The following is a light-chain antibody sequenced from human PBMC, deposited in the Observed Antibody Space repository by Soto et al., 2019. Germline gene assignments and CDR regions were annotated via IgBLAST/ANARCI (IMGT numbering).Light chain of an antibody. CDR1: SSDVGSYNF. Sequence: QSALTQPASVSGSPGQSITISCTGTSSDVGSYNFVAWYQQYPGKAPKLMIYEGTKRPSGVSNRFSGSKSGNTASLTVSGLQAEDEADYYCCSYVGSSTSVVFGGGTKVTVL. J-gene: IGLJ2*01. CDR2: EGT. V-gene: IGLV2-23*01. CDR3: CSYVGSSTSVV.